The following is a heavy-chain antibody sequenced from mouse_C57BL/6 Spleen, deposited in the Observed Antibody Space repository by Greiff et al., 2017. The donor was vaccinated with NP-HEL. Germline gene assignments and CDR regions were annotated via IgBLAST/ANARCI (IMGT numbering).Heavy chain of an antibody. Sequence: VQLQQSGAELVKPGASVKISCKASGYAFSSYWMNWVKQRPGKGLEWIGQIYPGDGDTNYNGKFKGKATLTADKSSSTAYMQLSSLTSEDSAVYFCAAYYSGPAPGFAYLGQGTLVTVSA. V-gene: IGHV1-80*01. CDR2: IYPGDGDT. J-gene: IGHJ3*01. CDR3: AAYYSGPAPGFAY. D-gene: IGHD1-1*01. CDR1: GYAFSSYW.